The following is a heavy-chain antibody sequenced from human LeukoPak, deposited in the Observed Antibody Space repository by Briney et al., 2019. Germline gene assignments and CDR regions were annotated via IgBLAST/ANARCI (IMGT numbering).Heavy chain of an antibody. Sequence: SVKVSCKASGGTFSSYAISWVRQAPGQGLEWMGGIIPIFGTANYAQKFQGRVTITTDESTSTAYMELSSQRSEDTAVYYCARGRSTGYYYGSAYFDYWGQGTLVTVSS. D-gene: IGHD3-10*01. V-gene: IGHV1-69*05. J-gene: IGHJ4*02. CDR2: IIPIFGTA. CDR1: GGTFSSYA. CDR3: ARGRSTGYYYGSAYFDY.